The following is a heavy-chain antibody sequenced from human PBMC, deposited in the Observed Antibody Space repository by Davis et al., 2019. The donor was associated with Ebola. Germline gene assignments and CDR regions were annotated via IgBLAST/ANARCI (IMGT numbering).Heavy chain of an antibody. Sequence: HSQTLSLTCAISGDSVSGGSGGWNWLRQSPSRGLEWLGRTYYNSKWYNDYAVSVNSRIIFSPDTSKNQFSLQLNSVTPEDTAVYYCARFNWGHRNFDYWGQGTLVTVSS. CDR1: GDSVSGGSGG. J-gene: IGHJ4*02. CDR3: ARFNWGHRNFDY. V-gene: IGHV6-1*01. CDR2: TYYNSKWYN. D-gene: IGHD7-27*01.